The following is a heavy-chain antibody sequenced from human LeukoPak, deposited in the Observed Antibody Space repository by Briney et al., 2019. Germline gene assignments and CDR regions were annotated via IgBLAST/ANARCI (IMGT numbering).Heavy chain of an antibody. Sequence: ASVKVSCKASGYTFTSYGISWVRQAPGQGLEWMGWISAYNGNTNYAQKLQGRVTMTTDTSTSTAYMELNSLRAEDTAVYYCARECCSGGSWSASRLTPHYYYYYYMDVWGKGTTVTVSS. J-gene: IGHJ6*03. CDR3: ARECCSGGSWSASRLTPHYYYYYYMDV. CDR2: ISAYNGNT. CDR1: GYTFTSYG. D-gene: IGHD2-15*01. V-gene: IGHV1-18*01.